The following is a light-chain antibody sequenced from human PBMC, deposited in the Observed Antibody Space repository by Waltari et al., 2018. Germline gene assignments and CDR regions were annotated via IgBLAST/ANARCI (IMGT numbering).Light chain of an antibody. CDR3: ASYTSTNTVV. CDR1: NNDIGYYNF. J-gene: IGLJ2*01. CDR2: DVT. Sequence: QSALTQPASVSGSPGQSITISCTGTNNDIGYYNFVSWYQRHPGKAPKLMIFDVTRWSSGVSHRFSDSKSGNTASLTISGLQPEDEADYFCASYTSTNTVVFGGGTRVTVL. V-gene: IGLV2-14*01.